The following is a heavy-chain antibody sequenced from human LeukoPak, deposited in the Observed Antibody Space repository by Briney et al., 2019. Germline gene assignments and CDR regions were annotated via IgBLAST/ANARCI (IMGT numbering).Heavy chain of an antibody. CDR1: GGSFSGYY. J-gene: IGHJ4*02. D-gene: IGHD4-17*01. Sequence: SETLSLTCAVYGGSFSGYYWSWIRQHPGKGLEWIGYIYYSGSTYYNPSLKSRVTISVDTSENQFSLKLSSVTAADTAVYYCAREDGDYYFDYWGQGTLVTVSS. CDR3: AREDGDYYFDY. CDR2: IYYSGST. V-gene: IGHV4-31*11.